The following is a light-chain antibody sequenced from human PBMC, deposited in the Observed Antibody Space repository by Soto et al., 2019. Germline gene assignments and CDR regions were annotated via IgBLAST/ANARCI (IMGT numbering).Light chain of an antibody. Sequence: EIVMTQSPSTLSVSKGERATLSCRASQSLRSSLAWYQQKPGQAPRLLIYGASTRATGIPARFSGSGSGTEFTLTISSLQYEDFAVYFCQQYTIWPQTFCQGTKVDIK. CDR1: QSLRSS. CDR2: GAS. V-gene: IGKV3-15*01. CDR3: QQYTIWPQT. J-gene: IGKJ1*01.